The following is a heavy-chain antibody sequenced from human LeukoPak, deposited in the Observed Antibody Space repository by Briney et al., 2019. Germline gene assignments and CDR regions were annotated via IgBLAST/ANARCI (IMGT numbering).Heavy chain of an antibody. CDR1: GYTLTSFD. J-gene: IGHJ5*01. CDR3: ARAYLFDSSGHFWFDS. Sequence: ASVKVSCKPSGYTLTSFDINWVRQAPGQGLEWMGWMNPNSGNTGYAQKFQGRVTMTRTTSISTAYMELSSLSSDDTAVYYCARAYLFDSSGHFWFDSWGQGTLVTVSS. D-gene: IGHD3-22*01. CDR2: MNPNSGNT. V-gene: IGHV1-8*01.